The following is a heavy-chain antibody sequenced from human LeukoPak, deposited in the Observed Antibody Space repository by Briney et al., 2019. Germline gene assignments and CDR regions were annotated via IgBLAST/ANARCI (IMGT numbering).Heavy chain of an antibody. V-gene: IGHV3-9*01. CDR3: AKDIGSSWYGMYYFDY. CDR1: GFTFDDYA. J-gene: IGHJ4*02. CDR2: ISWNSGSI. D-gene: IGHD6-13*01. Sequence: GGSLRLSCAASGFTFDDYAMHWVRQAPGKGLEWVSGISWNSGSIGYADSVKGRFTISRDNAKNSLYLQMYSLRAEDTALYYCAKDIGSSWYGMYYFDYWGQGTLVTVSS.